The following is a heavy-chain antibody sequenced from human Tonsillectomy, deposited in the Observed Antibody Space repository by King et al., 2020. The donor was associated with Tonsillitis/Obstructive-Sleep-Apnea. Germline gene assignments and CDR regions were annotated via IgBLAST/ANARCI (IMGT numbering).Heavy chain of an antibody. CDR3: ARGESTYYYYYMAV. CDR2: ISSSSSYI. Sequence: EVQLVESGGGLVKPGGSLRLSCAASGFTFSSYSMNWVRQAPGRGLEWVSSISSSSSYIYYADSVKGRFTISRDNAKNALYLKMNSLRAEDTAVYYCARGESTYYYYYMAVWGKGTTVTVSS. V-gene: IGHV3-21*01. D-gene: IGHD3-10*01. CDR1: GFTFSSYS. J-gene: IGHJ6*03.